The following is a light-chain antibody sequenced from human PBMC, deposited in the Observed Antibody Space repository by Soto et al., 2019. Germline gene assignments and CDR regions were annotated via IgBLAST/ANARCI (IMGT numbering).Light chain of an antibody. V-gene: IGLV2-14*01. CDR1: SSDVGGYNY. CDR3: SSYTSSTRV. Sequence: QSALTQPASVSGSPGRSITISCTGTSSDVGGYNYVSWYQQHPGKAPKLMIYDVSDRPSGVSNRFSGSKSGNTASLTISGLPAGDEADYYCSSYTSSTRVFGSGTKLTVL. J-gene: IGLJ1*01. CDR2: DVS.